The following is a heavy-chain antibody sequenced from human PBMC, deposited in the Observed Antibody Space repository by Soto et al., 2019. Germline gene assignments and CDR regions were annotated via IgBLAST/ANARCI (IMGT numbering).Heavy chain of an antibody. CDR2: NIPIFGTA. CDR1: GGTFSSYA. Sequence: QVQLVQSGAEVKNPGSSVKVSCKASGGTFSSYAISWVRQAPGQGLEGMRGNIPIFGTANYTQKLQGRITITGDESTSTAYVEVSSLSSEDTAVNYCARTVNYDIVTGYDRAIRIYYGVDVWGHGTTGTVSS. CDR3: ARTVNYDIVTGYDRAIRIYYGVDV. V-gene: IGHV1-69*01. J-gene: IGHJ6*02. D-gene: IGHD3-9*01.